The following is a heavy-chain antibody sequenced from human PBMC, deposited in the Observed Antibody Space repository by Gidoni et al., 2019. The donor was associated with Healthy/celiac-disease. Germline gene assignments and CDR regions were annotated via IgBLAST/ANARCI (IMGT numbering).Heavy chain of an antibody. CDR3: ARAQTTPHDWYFDL. J-gene: IGHJ2*01. V-gene: IGHV3-30*01. CDR1: GFTFSSYA. D-gene: IGHD4-17*01. Sequence: QVQLVESGGGVVQPGRSLRLSCAASGFTFSSYAMHWVRQAPGKGLEWVAVISYDGSNKYYADSVKGRFTISRDNSKNTLYLQMNSLRAEDTAVYYCARAQTTPHDWYFDLWGRGTLVTVSS. CDR2: ISYDGSNK.